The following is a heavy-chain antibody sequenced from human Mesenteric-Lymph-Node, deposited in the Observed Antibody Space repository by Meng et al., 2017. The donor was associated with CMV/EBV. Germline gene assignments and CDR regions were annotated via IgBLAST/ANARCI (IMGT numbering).Heavy chain of an antibody. CDR3: ARDTLTYSYGPGWIDP. D-gene: IGHD3-10*01. V-gene: IGHV4-39*06. Sequence: RLPLQESGPRRGKPSETLSLKCTVSGGAISSSWHYWGWIRQPPGKGLEWIGNIFYSGSAHYNPALESRVTISIDKSKNEFFLNLGSVTAADTAMYFCARDTLTYSYGPGWIDPWGQGTLVTVSS. CDR2: IFYSGSA. CDR1: GGAISSSWHY. J-gene: IGHJ5*02.